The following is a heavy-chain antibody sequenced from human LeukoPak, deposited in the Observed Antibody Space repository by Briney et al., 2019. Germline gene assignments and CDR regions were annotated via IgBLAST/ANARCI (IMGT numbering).Heavy chain of an antibody. CDR3: ARDLGSYGLLYSSRYYSDY. J-gene: IGHJ4*02. Sequence: KSGGSLRLSCAASGFTFTSYSLNWVRQAPGKGLEWVSSIDSSTNYIYYADSVQGRFTMSRDNAKDSVYLQVNSLRAEDAAVYYCARDLGSYGLLYSSRYYSDYWGQGTLVTVSS. V-gene: IGHV3-21*01. CDR1: GFTFTSYS. CDR2: IDSSTNYI. D-gene: IGHD5-18*01.